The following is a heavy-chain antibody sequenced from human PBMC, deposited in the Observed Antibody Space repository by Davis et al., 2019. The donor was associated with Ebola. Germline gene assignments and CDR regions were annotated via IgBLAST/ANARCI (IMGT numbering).Heavy chain of an antibody. CDR3: ARVGFQSSLGWYYYMDV. V-gene: IGHV1-2*02. CDR1: GYTFTGYY. D-gene: IGHD2-15*01. J-gene: IGHJ6*03. Sequence: ASVKVSCKASGYTFTGYYVHWVRQAPGQGLEWMGWINPNSGGTNYAQKFQGRVTMTRDTSISTAYMELSRLRSDDTAVYYCARVGFQSSLGWYYYMDVWGKGTTVTVSS. CDR2: INPNSGGT.